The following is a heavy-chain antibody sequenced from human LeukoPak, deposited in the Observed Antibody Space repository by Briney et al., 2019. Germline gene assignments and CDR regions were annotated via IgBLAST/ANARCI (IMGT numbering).Heavy chain of an antibody. V-gene: IGHV3-30-3*01. CDR3: ARVASSGIVGTTKGFDY. J-gene: IGHJ4*02. D-gene: IGHD1-26*01. Sequence: GGSLRLSCAASGFTFSTYAMHWVRQAPGKRPEWVGVISLDGSNRYYADSVKGRFTISRDNSKNTVYLQMNSLRTEDTAAYYCARVASSGIVGTTKGFDYWGQGTLVTVSS. CDR2: ISLDGSNR. CDR1: GFTFSTYA.